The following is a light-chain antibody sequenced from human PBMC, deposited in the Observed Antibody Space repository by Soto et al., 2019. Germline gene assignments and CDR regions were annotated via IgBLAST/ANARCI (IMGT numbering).Light chain of an antibody. CDR3: SSYTSSSTRVV. Sequence: QSALTQPASVSGSPGQSITISCTGTSSDVGRYNYVSWYQQHPGKATKLMIYDVNNRPSGVSNRFSGSKSGNTAYLTISGLQAEDEADYYCSSYTSSSTRVVFGGGTKLTIL. CDR1: SSDVGRYNY. V-gene: IGLV2-14*01. J-gene: IGLJ2*01. CDR2: DVN.